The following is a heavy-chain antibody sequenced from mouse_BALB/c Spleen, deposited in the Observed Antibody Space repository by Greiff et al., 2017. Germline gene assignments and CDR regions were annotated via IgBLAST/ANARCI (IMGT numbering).Heavy chain of an antibody. V-gene: IGHV3-8*02. CDR2: ISYSGST. CDR3: ARDRYDDGAWFAY. D-gene: IGHD2-14*01. CDR1: GDSITSGY. Sequence: VQLKESGPSLVKPSQTLSLTCSVTGDSITSGYWNWIRKFPGNKLEYMGYISYSGSTYFNPSLKSRISITRDTSKNQYYLQLNSVTTEDTATYYCARDRYDDGAWFAYWGQGTLVTVSA. J-gene: IGHJ3*01.